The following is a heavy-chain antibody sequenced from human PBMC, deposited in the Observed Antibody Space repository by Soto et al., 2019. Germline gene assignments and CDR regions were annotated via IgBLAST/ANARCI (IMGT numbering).Heavy chain of an antibody. J-gene: IGHJ4*02. D-gene: IGHD2-8*01. CDR2: ISRDGSSK. Sequence: ESGGGVVQPGGSLRLSCVASGFTFSRYAMHWVRQAPGQGLEWVAVISRDGSSKYYGDSVKGRFTVSRDNSNNTLYLSMTSLRPDDTAVFYCARSRNGAVPDSINFWGQGTLVTVSS. CDR1: GFTFSRYA. CDR3: ARSRNGAVPDSINF. V-gene: IGHV3-30-3*01.